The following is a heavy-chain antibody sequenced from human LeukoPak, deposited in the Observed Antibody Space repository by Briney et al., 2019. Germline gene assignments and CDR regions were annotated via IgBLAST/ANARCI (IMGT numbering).Heavy chain of an antibody. CDR1: GGSISSYY. Sequence: SETLSLTCTVSGGSISSYYWSWIRQPPGKGLEWIGYIYYSGSTNYNPSLKSRVTISVDTSKNQFSLKLSSVTAADTAVYYCARLMPNPYNWFDPWGQGTLVTVSS. V-gene: IGHV4-59*01. D-gene: IGHD2-2*01. J-gene: IGHJ5*02. CDR3: ARLMPNPYNWFDP. CDR2: IYYSGST.